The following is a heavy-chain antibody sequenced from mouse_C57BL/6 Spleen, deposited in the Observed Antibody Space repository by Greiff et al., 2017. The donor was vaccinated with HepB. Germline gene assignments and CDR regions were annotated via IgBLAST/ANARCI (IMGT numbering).Heavy chain of an antibody. CDR2: ISDGGSYT. J-gene: IGHJ3*01. V-gene: IGHV5-4*03. CDR3: ARGRLRRGAWFAY. Sequence: EVKLVESGGGLVKPGGSLKLSCAASGFTFSSYAMSWVRQTPEKRLEWVATISDGGSYTYYPDNVKGRFTISRDNAKNNLYLQMSHLKSEDTAMYYCARGRLRRGAWFAYWGQGTLVTVSA. CDR1: GFTFSSYA. D-gene: IGHD2-4*01.